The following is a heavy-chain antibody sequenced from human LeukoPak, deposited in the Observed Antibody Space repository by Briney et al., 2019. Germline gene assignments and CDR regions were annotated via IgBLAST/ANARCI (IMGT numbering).Heavy chain of an antibody. CDR3: AKRAGPVAGEYYFDY. J-gene: IGHJ4*02. V-gene: IGHV3-23*01. Sequence: GGSLRLTCGASGFTFSNSGMNWVRQVPGKGLQGVSGISDSGANTRYADSVKGRFTISRDNSKNTLSLQMESLRAEDTAVYYCAKRAGPVAGEYYFDYWGQGTLVTVSS. D-gene: IGHD6-19*01. CDR1: GFTFSNSG. CDR2: ISDSGANT.